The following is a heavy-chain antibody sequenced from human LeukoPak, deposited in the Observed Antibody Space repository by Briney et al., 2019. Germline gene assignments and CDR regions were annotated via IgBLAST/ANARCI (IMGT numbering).Heavy chain of an antibody. V-gene: IGHV3-23*01. Sequence: GGSLRLSCAASGFTFSSYAMGWVRQAPGTGLEWVSVASGSGSNTYYADSVKGRFTISRDNSKNTLYLQMNSLRAEDTAIYYCAKDYYASGNFYYYMDVWGKGTTVTVSS. D-gene: IGHD3-10*01. CDR2: ASGSGSNT. CDR3: AKDYYASGNFYYYMDV. J-gene: IGHJ6*03. CDR1: GFTFSSYA.